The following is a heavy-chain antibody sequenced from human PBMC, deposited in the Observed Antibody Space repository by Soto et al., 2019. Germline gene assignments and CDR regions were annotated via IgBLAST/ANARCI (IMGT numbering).Heavy chain of an antibody. J-gene: IGHJ4*02. CDR1: GFTFSIYA. Sequence: GGPLRLSFAASGFTFSIYAMSWVPQAPGQGLELVSISGSSGGDTTYAYFVRGRFTVSRDNSRNTLYLQLNSLRAEDTAIYYCEKDAPGSGWLSDYWGRGTLVTVSS. V-gene: IGHV3-23*01. CDR2: SGSSGGDT. CDR3: EKDAPGSGWLSDY. D-gene: IGHD3-22*01.